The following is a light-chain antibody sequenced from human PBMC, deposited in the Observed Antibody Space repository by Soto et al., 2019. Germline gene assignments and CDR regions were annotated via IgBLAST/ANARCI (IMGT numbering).Light chain of an antibody. CDR2: WAS. Sequence: DIQMTQSPSSLSASVGDRVTITCRASQSISSYLAWYQQRPGQXXKXXISWASTRESGVPDRFSGSGSGTDLTITISSLQAEDVAVYYCQQYYSRPPTFGQGTKVDIK. CDR1: QSISSY. CDR3: QQYYSRPPT. J-gene: IGKJ1*01. V-gene: IGKV4-1*01.